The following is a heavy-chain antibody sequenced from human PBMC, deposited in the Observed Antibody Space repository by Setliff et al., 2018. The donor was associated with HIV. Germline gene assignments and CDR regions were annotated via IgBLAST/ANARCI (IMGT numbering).Heavy chain of an antibody. Sequence: SVKVSCKASGGTFSSYAISWVRQAPGQGLEWMGGIIPIFGTANYAQKFQGRVTITADESTSTAYMELSSLRSEDTAVYYSARDQGLTVTHSDDAFDIWGQGTMVTVSS. CDR1: GGTFSSYA. V-gene: IGHV1-69*13. D-gene: IGHD4-17*01. CDR2: IIPIFGTA. J-gene: IGHJ3*02. CDR3: ARDQGLTVTHSDDAFDI.